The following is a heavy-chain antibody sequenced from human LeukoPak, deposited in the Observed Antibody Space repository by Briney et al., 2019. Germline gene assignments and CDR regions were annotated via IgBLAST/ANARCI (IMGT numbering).Heavy chain of an antibody. J-gene: IGHJ4*02. CDR1: GDSITITNYY. D-gene: IGHD6-13*01. V-gene: IGHV4-61*05. CDR3: AGARIAEAGFSFDY. CDR2: ISYSGST. Sequence: SETLSLTCTVSGDSITITNYYWGWIRQPPGKGLEWIGYISYSGSTNYNPSLKSRVTISVDTSKNQFSLKLTSVNAADTAVYYCAGARIAEAGFSFDYWGQGTLVTVSS.